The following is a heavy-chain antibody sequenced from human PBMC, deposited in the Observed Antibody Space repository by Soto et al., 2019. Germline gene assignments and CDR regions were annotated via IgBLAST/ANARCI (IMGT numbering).Heavy chain of an antibody. Sequence: SETLSLTCTVSGGSISSHYWSWIRQPPGQGLEWIGYIYYSGSTNYNPSLKSRVTISVDTSKNQFSLRLSSVTAADTAVYFCARRVDTAMVTFAFDIWGQGTMVTVSS. D-gene: IGHD5-18*01. V-gene: IGHV4-59*11. CDR3: ARRVDTAMVTFAFDI. J-gene: IGHJ3*02. CDR2: IYYSGST. CDR1: GGSISSHY.